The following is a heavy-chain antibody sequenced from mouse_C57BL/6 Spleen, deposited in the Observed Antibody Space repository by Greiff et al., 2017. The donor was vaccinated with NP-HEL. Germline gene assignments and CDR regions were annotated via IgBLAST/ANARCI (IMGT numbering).Heavy chain of an antibody. CDR2: IDPSDSYT. CDR3: ARSYYYGSRETGFAY. Sequence: VQLKQPGAELVMPGASVKLSCKASGYTFTSYWMHWVKQRPGQGLEWIGEIDPSDSYTNYNQKFKGKSTLTVDKSSSTAYMQLSSLTSEDSAVYYCARSYYYGSRETGFAYWGQGTLVTVSA. D-gene: IGHD1-1*01. J-gene: IGHJ3*01. V-gene: IGHV1-69*01. CDR1: GYTFTSYW.